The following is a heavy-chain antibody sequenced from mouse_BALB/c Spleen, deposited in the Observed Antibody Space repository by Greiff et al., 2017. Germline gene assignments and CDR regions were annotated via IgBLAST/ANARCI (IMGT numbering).Heavy chain of an antibody. V-gene: IGHV3-8*02. CDR1: GDSITSGY. Sequence: EVHLVESGPSLVKPSQTLSLTCSVTGDSITSGYWNWIRKFPGNKLEYMGYISYSGSTYYNPSLKSRISITRDTSKNQYYLQLNSVTTEDTATYYCARYGGGYRSMDYWGQGTSVTVSS. CDR3: ARYGGGYRSMDY. CDR2: ISYSGST. J-gene: IGHJ4*01. D-gene: IGHD2-2*01.